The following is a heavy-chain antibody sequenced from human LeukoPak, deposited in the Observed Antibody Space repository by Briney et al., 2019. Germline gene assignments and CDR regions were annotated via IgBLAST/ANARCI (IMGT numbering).Heavy chain of an antibody. Sequence: GGSLRLSCAASGFTFSGYAMSWVRQAPGKGLEWVSGISGSGGSTYYADSVKGRLTISRDNSKNTLHLQMNSLRGEDTAVYYCAKMDSSTWYPYYFDYWGQGTLVTVSS. D-gene: IGHD6-13*01. CDR3: AKMDSSTWYPYYFDY. V-gene: IGHV3-23*01. CDR1: GFTFSGYA. CDR2: ISGSGGST. J-gene: IGHJ4*02.